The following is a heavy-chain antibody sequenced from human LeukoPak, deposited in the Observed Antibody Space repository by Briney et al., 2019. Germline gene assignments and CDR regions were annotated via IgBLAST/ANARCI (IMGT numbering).Heavy chain of an antibody. CDR1: GGSIINTNW. J-gene: IGHJ6*02. CDR3: ARNTVYCMDV. Sequence: SETLSLTCTVSGGSIINTNWWSWVRQPPGKGLEWIGEIHHNGNSARTTYNPSLKSRATISVDKSKNQLSLNLNSVTAADTAVYYCARNTVYCMDVWGQGTTVTVSS. CDR2: IHHNGNSART. V-gene: IGHV4-4*02.